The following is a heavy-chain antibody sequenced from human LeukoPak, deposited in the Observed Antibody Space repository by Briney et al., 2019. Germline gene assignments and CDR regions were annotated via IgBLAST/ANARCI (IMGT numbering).Heavy chain of an antibody. D-gene: IGHD2-2*01. CDR2: INPNSGGT. V-gene: IGHV1-2*02. CDR3: ASGSVDIVVVPAANYYYYYGMDV. CDR1: GYTFTGYY. J-gene: IGHJ6*02. Sequence: ASVKVSCKASGYTFTGYYMHWVRQAPGQGLEWMGWINPNSGGTNYAQKFQGRVTMTRDTSISTAYMELSSLRSEDTAVYYCASGSVDIVVVPAANYYYYYGMDVWGQGTTVTVSS.